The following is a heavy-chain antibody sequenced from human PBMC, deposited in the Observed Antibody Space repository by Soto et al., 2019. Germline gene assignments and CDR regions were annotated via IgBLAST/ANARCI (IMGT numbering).Heavy chain of an antibody. CDR1: GFPLTTNGGG. V-gene: IGHV2-5*02. Sequence: QITLKESGPSLVQPTQTLTLTCTFSGFPLTTNGGGVRWIRQSPGEALERLALIYWDDAKPYSPSLKSRLTITNDTTKNQVVLTMTDMDSVDTARYYGAYCGYYSSSWFPDYWGQGTLVTVSS. J-gene: IGHJ4*02. CDR2: IYWDDAK. CDR3: AYCGYYSSSWFPDY. D-gene: IGHD6-13*01.